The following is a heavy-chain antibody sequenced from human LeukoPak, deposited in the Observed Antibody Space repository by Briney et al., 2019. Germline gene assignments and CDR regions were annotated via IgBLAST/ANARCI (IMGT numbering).Heavy chain of an antibody. CDR3: ASYYCSGGSCYFDY. CDR1: GGSISSSSYY. CDR2: TYYSGST. V-gene: IGHV4-39*01. Sequence: SETLSLTCTVSGGSISSSSYYWGWIRQPPGKGLEWIGSTYYSGSTYYNPSLRSRVTISVDTPKNQFSLELSSVTAADTAVYYCASYYCSGGSCYFDYWGQGTPVTVSS. D-gene: IGHD2-15*01. J-gene: IGHJ4*02.